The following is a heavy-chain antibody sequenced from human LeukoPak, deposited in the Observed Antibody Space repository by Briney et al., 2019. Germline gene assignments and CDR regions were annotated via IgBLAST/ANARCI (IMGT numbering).Heavy chain of an antibody. CDR1: GGTFSSYA. V-gene: IGHV1-69*04. D-gene: IGHD2-21*01. Sequence: SVKVSCKASGGTFSSYAISWVRQAPGQGLEWMGRIIPILGIANYAQKFQGRVTITADKSTSTAYMELSSLRSEDTAVYYCARGGGEGYLDYWGQGTLVTVSS. J-gene: IGHJ4*02. CDR2: IIPILGIA. CDR3: ARGGGEGYLDY.